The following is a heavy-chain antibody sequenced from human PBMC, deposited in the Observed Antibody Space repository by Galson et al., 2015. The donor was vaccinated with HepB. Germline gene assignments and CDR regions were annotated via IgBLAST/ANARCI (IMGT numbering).Heavy chain of an antibody. CDR3: AENYYDSSGLLFAS. J-gene: IGHJ4*02. CDR2: INPNSGGT. CDR1: GYTFTGYY. Sequence: SVKVSCKASGYTFTGYYMHWVRQAPGQGLEWMGWINPNSGGTNYAQKFQGRVTMTRDTSISTAYMELSRLRSDDTAVYYCAENYYDSSGLLFASWGQGTLSPSPQ. D-gene: IGHD3-22*01. V-gene: IGHV1-2*02.